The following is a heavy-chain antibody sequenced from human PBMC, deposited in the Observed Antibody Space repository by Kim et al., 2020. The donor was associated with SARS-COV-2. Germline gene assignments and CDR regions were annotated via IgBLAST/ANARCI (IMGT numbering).Heavy chain of an antibody. J-gene: IGHJ4*02. CDR3: ARGVYPGSHVRGY. Sequence: YAQGFTGRFVFSVDTSVSTAYLQISSLKAEDTAVYYCARGVYPGSHVRGYWGQGTLVTVSS. V-gene: IGHV7-4-1*02.